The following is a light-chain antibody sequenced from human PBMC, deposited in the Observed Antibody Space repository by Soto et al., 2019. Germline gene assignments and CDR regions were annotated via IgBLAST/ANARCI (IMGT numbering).Light chain of an antibody. CDR2: EVS. V-gene: IGLV2-14*01. J-gene: IGLJ3*02. CDR1: SSDVGGYNY. CDR3: ISYTSRSIWV. Sequence: QSALTQPASVSGSPGQSITISCTGTSSDVGGYNYVSWYQQHPGKAPKVVIFEVSNRPSGVSNRFSGSKSGNTASLTISGLQAEDEADYYCISYTSRSIWVFGGGTKLTVL.